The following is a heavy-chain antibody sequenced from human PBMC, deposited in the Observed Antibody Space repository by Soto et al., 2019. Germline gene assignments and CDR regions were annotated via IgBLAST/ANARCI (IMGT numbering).Heavy chain of an antibody. V-gene: IGHV1-69*02. CDR2: IIPLLGMV. J-gene: IGHJ3*02. CDR3: ARAGDYGGDAFDI. Sequence: QVQLVQSGAEVKRPGSSVKVSCKASGNIFTSYTVSWVRRAPGQGLEWMGRIIPLLGMVNYAQKFQGRVTITADKSTNTVCMEVSSLRSEDTAVYYCARAGDYGGDAFDIWGQGTMVTVSS. D-gene: IGHD4-17*01. CDR1: GNIFTSYT.